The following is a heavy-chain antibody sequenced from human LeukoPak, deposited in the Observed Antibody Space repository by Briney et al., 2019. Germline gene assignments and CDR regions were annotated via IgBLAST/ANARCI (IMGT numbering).Heavy chain of an antibody. CDR2: ISYDGSNK. D-gene: IGHD3-10*01. J-gene: IGHJ4*02. V-gene: IGHV3-30*03. CDR1: GFTFSSYG. Sequence: GGSLRLSCAASGFTFSSYGMHWVRQAPGKGLEWVAVISYDGSNKYYADSVKGRFTISRDNSKNTLYLQMNSLRAEDTAVYYCARLQAGAVRGAYFDYWGQGTLVTVSS. CDR3: ARLQAGAVRGAYFDY.